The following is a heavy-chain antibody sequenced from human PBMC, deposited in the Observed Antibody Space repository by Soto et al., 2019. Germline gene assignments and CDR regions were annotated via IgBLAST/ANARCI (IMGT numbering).Heavy chain of an antibody. CDR1: GFAFSRFA. CDR3: VREPCGDCFHWYFDL. CDR2: ISYDGTTK. J-gene: IGHJ2*01. V-gene: IGHV3-30*09. D-gene: IGHD2-21*02. Sequence: QLVESGGGVVQPGGSLRLSCAASGFAFSRFALHWLRQAPGKGLEWVALISYDGTTKYYPDAVKGRFAISRDNSNNTLYLERSSLRPEDTAFYYCVREPCGDCFHWYFDLWGHGTLVTVSS.